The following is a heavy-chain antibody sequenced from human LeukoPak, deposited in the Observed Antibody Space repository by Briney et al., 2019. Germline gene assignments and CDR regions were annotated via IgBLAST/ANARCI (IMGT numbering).Heavy chain of an antibody. D-gene: IGHD3-22*01. Sequence: ASVKVSCKASGYTFTSYYMHWVRQAPGQGLEWMGIINPSGGSTSYAQKFQGRVTMTRDMSTSTVYMELSSLRSEDTAVYYCARPSHYYDSSGYPGRAFDIWGQGTMVTVSS. CDR3: ARPSHYYDSSGYPGRAFDI. V-gene: IGHV1-46*01. CDR1: GYTFTSYY. J-gene: IGHJ3*02. CDR2: INPSGGST.